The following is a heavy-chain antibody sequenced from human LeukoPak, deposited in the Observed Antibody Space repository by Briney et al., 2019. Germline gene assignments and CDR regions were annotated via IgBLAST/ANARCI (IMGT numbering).Heavy chain of an antibody. J-gene: IGHJ4*02. CDR1: GFTFSDYY. D-gene: IGHD4-17*01. V-gene: IGHV3-11*05. CDR2: ISSSSYT. CDR3: AKDSDYGDYFTPNS. Sequence: GGSLRLSCAASGFTFSDYYMSWIRQAPGKGLEWVSYISSSSYTNYADSVKGRFTISRDNSKNSLYLQMNSLRTEDTALYYCAKDSDYGDYFTPNSWGQGTLVTVSS.